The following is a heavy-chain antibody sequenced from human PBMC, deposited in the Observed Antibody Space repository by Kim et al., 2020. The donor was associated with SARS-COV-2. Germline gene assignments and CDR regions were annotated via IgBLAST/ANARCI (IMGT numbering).Heavy chain of an antibody. V-gene: IGHV3-30*07. CDR3: ARGYYGSGSYYKYYFDY. D-gene: IGHD3-10*01. Sequence: VKGRFTRSRDNSKNTLYLQMNSLRAEDTAVYYCARGYYGSGSYYKYYFDYWGQGTLVTVSS. J-gene: IGHJ4*02.